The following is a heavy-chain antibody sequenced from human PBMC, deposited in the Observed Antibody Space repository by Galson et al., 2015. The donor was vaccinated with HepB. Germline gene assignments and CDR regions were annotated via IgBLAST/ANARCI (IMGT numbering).Heavy chain of an antibody. CDR3: ARDSDSSSWYLFRLDYYYGMDV. V-gene: IGHV3-33*01. CDR1: GFTFSSYG. D-gene: IGHD6-13*01. J-gene: IGHJ6*02. CDR2: IWYDGSNK. Sequence: SLRLSCAASGFTFSSYGMHWVRQAPGKGLEWVAVIWYDGSNKYYADSVKGRFTISRDNSKNTLYLQMNSLRAEDTAVYYCARDSDSSSWYLFRLDYYYGMDVWGQGTTVTVSS.